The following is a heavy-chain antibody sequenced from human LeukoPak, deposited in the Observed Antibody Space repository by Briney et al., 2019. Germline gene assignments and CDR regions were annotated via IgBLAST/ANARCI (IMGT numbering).Heavy chain of an antibody. CDR2: ISSNGGST. D-gene: IGHD5-12*01. J-gene: IGHJ4*02. CDR3: ARGAADIERYFDY. Sequence: GGSLRLSCEASGFTFSSYAMAWVRQAPGKGLEYVSAISSNGGSTYYANSVKGRFTISRDNSKNTLYLQMGSLRAEDMAVYYCARGAADIERYFDYWGQGTLVTVSS. V-gene: IGHV3-64*01. CDR1: GFTFSSYA.